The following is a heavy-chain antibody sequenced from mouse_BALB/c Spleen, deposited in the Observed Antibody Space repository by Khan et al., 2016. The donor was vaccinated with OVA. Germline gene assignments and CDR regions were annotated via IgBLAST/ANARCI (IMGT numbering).Heavy chain of an antibody. CDR3: ARQPYYPYNIMDY. CDR1: GFSLTSYG. V-gene: IGHV2-6-1*01. D-gene: IGHD2-12*01. Sequence: QMQLEESGPGLVAPSQSLSITCTISGFSLTSYGVHWVRQPPGKGLEWLVVIWSDGSTTYNSALKSRLTISKDNSKNQVFLKINSLQTDDTAVYFYARQPYYPYNIMDYWGQGTSVTVSS. CDR2: IWSDGST. J-gene: IGHJ4*01.